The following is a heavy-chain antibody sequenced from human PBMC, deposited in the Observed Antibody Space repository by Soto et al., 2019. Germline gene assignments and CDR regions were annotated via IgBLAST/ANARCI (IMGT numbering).Heavy chain of an antibody. J-gene: IGHJ4*02. Sequence: PGGSLRLSCAASGFTFSSYNMNWVRQSPGKELEWVSSISSTSSYMFYADSVKGRFTVSRDNAKNSLYLQMDSLRAEDTAVYCCARDQRAFCSGRYCHSSFDYWGQGALVTVSS. CDR3: ARDQRAFCSGRYCHSSFDY. CDR1: GFTFSSYN. D-gene: IGHD2-15*01. V-gene: IGHV3-21*01. CDR2: ISSTSSYM.